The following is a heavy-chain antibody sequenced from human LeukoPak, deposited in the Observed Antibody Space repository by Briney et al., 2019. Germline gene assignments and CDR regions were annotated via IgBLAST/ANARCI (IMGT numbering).Heavy chain of an antibody. CDR1: GGSFSGYQ. CDR2: INHSGST. V-gene: IGHV4-34*01. D-gene: IGHD7-27*01. CDR3: ARPGQLGSLYCGMDV. Sequence: SETLSLTCAVYGGSFSGYQWSWIRQPPGKGLECIGEINHSGSTNYNPSLKSRLTISVDTSKNQFSLRLTSVTAADTAVYYCARPGQLGSLYCGMDVWGQGTTVTVS. J-gene: IGHJ6*02.